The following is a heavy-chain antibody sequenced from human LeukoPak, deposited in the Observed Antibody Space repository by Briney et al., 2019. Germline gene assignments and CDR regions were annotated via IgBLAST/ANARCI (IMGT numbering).Heavy chain of an antibody. CDR1: GGSISSGSYY. V-gene: IGHV4-61*02. CDR2: IYTSGST. CDR3: ARDSVGMMRDGISD. J-gene: IGHJ4*02. D-gene: IGHD3-3*02. Sequence: SETLSLTCTVSGGSISSGSYYWSWIRQPAGKGLEWIGRIYTSGSTNYNPPLKSRVTMSVDTSKNQFSLKLSSVTAADTAVYYCARDSVGMMRDGISDWGQGTLVTVSS.